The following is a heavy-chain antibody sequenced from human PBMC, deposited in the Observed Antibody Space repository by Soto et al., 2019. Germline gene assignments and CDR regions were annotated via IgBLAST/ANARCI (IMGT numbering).Heavy chain of an antibody. Sequence: QVQLVESGGGVVQPGRSLRLSCAASGFTFSSDAMHWVRQAPGKGLEWVGIISSDGINKYYADSVEGRFTISRDNSKNTLYLQMNSLGAEDSAVYSCASAVPAPSDHFYGLDVWGRGTAVTVS. CDR2: ISSDGINK. D-gene: IGHD4-17*01. CDR1: GFTFSSDA. CDR3: ASAVPAPSDHFYGLDV. J-gene: IGHJ6*02. V-gene: IGHV3-30-3*01.